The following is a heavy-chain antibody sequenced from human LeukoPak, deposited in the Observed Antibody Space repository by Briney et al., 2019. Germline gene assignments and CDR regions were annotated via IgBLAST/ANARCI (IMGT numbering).Heavy chain of an antibody. D-gene: IGHD2-21*02. V-gene: IGHV3-23*01. CDR2: LTGSGVNT. CDR1: GFTVTNND. J-gene: IGHJ4*02. CDR3: ARRQRAYCGGDCYPFDY. Sequence: GGSLRLSCAASGFTVTNNDMNWVRQAPGKGLEWVSTLTGSGVNTYYADSVKGRFTISRDISKDTLYLQMNSLRAEDTALYYCARRQRAYCGGDCYPFDYWGQGTLVTVSS.